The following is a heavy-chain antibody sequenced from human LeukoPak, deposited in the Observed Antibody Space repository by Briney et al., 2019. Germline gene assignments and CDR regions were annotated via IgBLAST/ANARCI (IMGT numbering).Heavy chain of an antibody. CDR1: GYSFSSYW. V-gene: IGHV5-51*01. CDR2: IYPGDSDT. J-gene: IGHJ6*03. Sequence: GESLKISCKASGYSFSSYWIAWVRQMPGKGLEWMGIIYPGDSDTRYSPSFQGQVTISVDKSTSHAYLQWSSLKASDTAVYYCARNDYMDVWGKGTTVTVSS. CDR3: ARNDYMDV.